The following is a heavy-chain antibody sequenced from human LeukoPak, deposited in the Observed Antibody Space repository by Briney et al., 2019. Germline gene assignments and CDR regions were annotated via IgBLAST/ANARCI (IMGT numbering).Heavy chain of an antibody. CDR1: GYTFTGCY. CDR3: ARVYRWLHPNDAFDI. D-gene: IGHD5-12*01. CDR2: ITPNSGGT. Sequence: GASVKVSCKASGYTFTGCYMHWVRQAPGQGLEWMGWITPNSGGTNYAQKFQGRVTVTSDTSISTAYMELSRLRSNDTAVYYCARVYRWLHPNDAFDIWGQGTMVTVSS. J-gene: IGHJ3*02. V-gene: IGHV1-2*02.